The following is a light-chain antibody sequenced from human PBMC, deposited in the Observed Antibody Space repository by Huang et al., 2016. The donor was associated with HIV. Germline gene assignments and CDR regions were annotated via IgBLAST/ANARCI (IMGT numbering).Light chain of an antibody. Sequence: EIVMMQSPATLSVSPGERANLSCRASQSVSRALAWYQQKPGQTPRLLIYGASTRATGSPARFSGSGSGTEFTLTISSLQSEDFAVYYCQQYNNWPLTFGQGSKLEIK. CDR2: GAS. CDR1: QSVSRA. J-gene: IGKJ2*01. V-gene: IGKV3-15*01. CDR3: QQYNNWPLT.